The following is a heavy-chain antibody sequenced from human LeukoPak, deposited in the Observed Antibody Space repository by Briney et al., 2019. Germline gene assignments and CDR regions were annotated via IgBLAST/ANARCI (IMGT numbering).Heavy chain of an antibody. D-gene: IGHD3-10*01. Sequence: ASVKVSCKASGYTFTSYDINWVRQATGQGLEWMGWMNPNSGNTGYAQKLQGRVTMTTDTSTSTAYMELRSLRSDDTAVYYCARDPLGGFGELSNDYWGQGTLVTVSS. V-gene: IGHV1-8*01. CDR1: GYTFTSYD. CDR3: ARDPLGGFGELSNDY. J-gene: IGHJ4*02. CDR2: MNPNSGNT.